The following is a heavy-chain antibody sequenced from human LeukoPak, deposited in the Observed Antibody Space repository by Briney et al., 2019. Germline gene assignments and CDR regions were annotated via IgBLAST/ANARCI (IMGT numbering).Heavy chain of an antibody. D-gene: IGHD1-26*01. Sequence: ASVKVSCKASGYTLTSYGISWVRQAPGQGLEWMGWISAHNGNTNYAQNLQGRVTMTIDTSTSTAYMELRSLRSDDTAVYCCASGPGSGSYFDFDYWGQGTLVTVSS. J-gene: IGHJ4*02. CDR1: GYTLTSYG. CDR3: ASGPGSGSYFDFDY. V-gene: IGHV1-18*01. CDR2: ISAHNGNT.